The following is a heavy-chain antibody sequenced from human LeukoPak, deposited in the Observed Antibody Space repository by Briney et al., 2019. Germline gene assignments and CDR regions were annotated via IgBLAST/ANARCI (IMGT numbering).Heavy chain of an antibody. V-gene: IGHV3-9*01. CDR2: ISWNSGSI. CDR3: ATSWRWNYCSSTSCHIGYY. CDR1: GVTFDDYA. Sequence: GGSLRLSCAASGVTFDDYAMHWVRQAPGKGLEWVSGISWNSGSIGYADSVKGRFTISRDNAKNSLYLQMNSLRAEDTALYYCATSWRWNYCSSTSCHIGYYGGQGTLVTVSS. J-gene: IGHJ4*02. D-gene: IGHD2-2*01.